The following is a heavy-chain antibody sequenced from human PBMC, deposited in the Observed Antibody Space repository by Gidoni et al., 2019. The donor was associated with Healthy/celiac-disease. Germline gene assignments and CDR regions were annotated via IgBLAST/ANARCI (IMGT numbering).Heavy chain of an antibody. D-gene: IGHD3-3*01. CDR1: GGSISSSSYY. CDR3: ARTTQEGVVIHHDAFDI. J-gene: IGHJ3*02. V-gene: IGHV4-39*01. Sequence: QLQLQESGPGLVKPSETLSLTCTVSGGSISSSSYYWGWIRQPPGKGLEWIGSIYYSGSTYYNPSLKSRVTISVDTSKNQFSLKLSSVTAADTAVYYCARTTQEGVVIHHDAFDIWGQGTMVTVSS. CDR2: IYYSGST.